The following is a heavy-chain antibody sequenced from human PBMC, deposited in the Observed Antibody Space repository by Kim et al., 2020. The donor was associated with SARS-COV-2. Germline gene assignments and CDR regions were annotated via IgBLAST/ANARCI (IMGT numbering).Heavy chain of an antibody. CDR3: ARDLYYDFWSGYYFDY. J-gene: IGHJ4*02. D-gene: IGHD3-3*01. V-gene: IGHV4-39*07. Sequence: LKSRVTISVDTSKNQFSLKRSSVTAADTAVYYCARDLYYDFWSGYYFDYWGQGTLVTVSS.